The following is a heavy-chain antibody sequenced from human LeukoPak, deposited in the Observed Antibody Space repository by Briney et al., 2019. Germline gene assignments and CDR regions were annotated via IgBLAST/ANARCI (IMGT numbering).Heavy chain of an antibody. Sequence: GGSLRLSCAASGFTFSSYWVSWVRQAPGKGLEWVANIKQDGSDKYYVDSVKGRFTISRDNAKNSLYLQLNSLRAEDTAVYYCARDRILDYWGQGTLVTVSS. CDR2: IKQDGSDK. V-gene: IGHV3-7*04. CDR3: ARDRILDY. J-gene: IGHJ4*02. CDR1: GFTFSSYW.